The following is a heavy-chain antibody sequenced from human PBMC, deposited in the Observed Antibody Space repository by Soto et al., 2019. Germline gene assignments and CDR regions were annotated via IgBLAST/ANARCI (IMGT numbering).Heavy chain of an antibody. D-gene: IGHD6-19*01. Sequence: SVKVSCKASGGTFSSYAISWVRQAPGQGLEWMGGIIPIFGTANYAQKFQGRVTITADKSTSTAYMELSSLRSEDTAVYYCASATGYSSGQFDYWGQGTLVTVSS. CDR3: ASATGYSSGQFDY. V-gene: IGHV1-69*06. CDR2: IIPIFGTA. J-gene: IGHJ4*02. CDR1: GGTFSSYA.